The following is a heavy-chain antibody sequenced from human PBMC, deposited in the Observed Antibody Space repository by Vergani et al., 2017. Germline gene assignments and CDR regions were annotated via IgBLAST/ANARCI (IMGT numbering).Heavy chain of an antibody. D-gene: IGHD1-1*01. CDR1: GFTSSYYG. J-gene: IGHJ1*01. CDR2: ISYDGTQK. V-gene: IGHV3-30*03. Sequence: QVHLVESGGGVVQPGRSLRLSCVVSGFTSSYYGMHWVRQARGKGLEWVAVISYDGTQKYYADSVKGRFTISRDNSKNTLYLQMNSLRTEDTAVYYCATKSCGTPGCQIGYFREWGQGTLVTVSS. CDR3: ATKSCGTPGCQIGYFRE.